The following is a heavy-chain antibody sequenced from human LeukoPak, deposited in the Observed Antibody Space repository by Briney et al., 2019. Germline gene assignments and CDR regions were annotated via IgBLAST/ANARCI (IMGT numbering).Heavy chain of an antibody. CDR1: GFTFSSYG. CDR3: VRARSDRWAYDAFDI. CDR2: IWYDGSNK. V-gene: IGHV3-33*01. D-gene: IGHD1-26*01. J-gene: IGHJ3*02. Sequence: PGRSLRLSCAASGFTFSSYGMHWVRQAPGKGLEWVAVIWYDGSNKYYADSVKGRFTISRDNSKNTLYLQMNSLRAEDTAVYYCVRARSDRWAYDAFDIWGQGTMVTVSS.